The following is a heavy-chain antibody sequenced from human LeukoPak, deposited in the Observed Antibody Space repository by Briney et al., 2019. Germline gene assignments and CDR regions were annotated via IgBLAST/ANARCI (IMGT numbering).Heavy chain of an antibody. V-gene: IGHV4-4*02. CDR2: IYHSGST. Sequence: SETLSLTCAVSGGSISSSNWWSWVRQPPGKGLEWIGEIYHSGSTNYNPSLKSRVTISVDKSKNQFSLNLSSVTAADTAVYYCARDIAGYWYFDLWGRGTLVTVSS. CDR1: GGSISSSNW. CDR3: ARDIAGYWYFDL. J-gene: IGHJ2*01. D-gene: IGHD6-13*01.